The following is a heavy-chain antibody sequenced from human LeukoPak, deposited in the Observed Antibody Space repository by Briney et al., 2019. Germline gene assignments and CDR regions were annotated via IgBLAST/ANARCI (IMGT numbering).Heavy chain of an antibody. J-gene: IGHJ4*02. CDR1: GFTFSSYG. CDR3: TVGVGDH. V-gene: IGHV3-15*04. CDR2: SDSNLEPGTT. Sequence: PGGSLRLSCAASGFTFSSYGMHWVRQAPGKGLEWVGRSDSNLEPGTTAYDAPVKGRFTISRDDSKDTLFLQMNGLKAEDTAIYYCTVGVGDHWGQGTQVTVSS.